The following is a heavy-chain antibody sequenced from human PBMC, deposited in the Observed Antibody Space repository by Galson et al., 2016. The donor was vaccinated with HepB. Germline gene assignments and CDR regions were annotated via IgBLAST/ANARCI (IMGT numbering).Heavy chain of an antibody. Sequence: SVKVSCKASGYTFTRYYIHWVRQAPGQGLEWMGVINPSGGSTKDAQKFQGRVTMTRDTSTSTVYMELSSLRSEDTAVYFCARGCYYDSSGSLRYWGQGTLVTVSS. CDR1: GYTFTRYY. CDR2: INPSGGST. CDR3: ARGCYYDSSGSLRY. D-gene: IGHD3-22*01. J-gene: IGHJ4*02. V-gene: IGHV1-46*01.